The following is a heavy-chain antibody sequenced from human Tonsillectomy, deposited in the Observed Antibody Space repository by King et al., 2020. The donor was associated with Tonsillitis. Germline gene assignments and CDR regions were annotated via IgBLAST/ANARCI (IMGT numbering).Heavy chain of an antibody. CDR3: ARAPHDILTGYSPVDY. J-gene: IGHJ4*02. D-gene: IGHD3-9*01. V-gene: IGHV3-74*01. CDR1: GFTFSNYW. CDR2: IKSDGSST. Sequence: VQLVESGGGLVQPGGSLRLSCAASGFTFSNYWMHWVPQAPGKGLVWVSRIKSDGSSTTYADSVKGRFTISRGNAKNTLYLQMNSLRAEDTAVYYCARAPHDILTGYSPVDYWGQGTLVTVSS.